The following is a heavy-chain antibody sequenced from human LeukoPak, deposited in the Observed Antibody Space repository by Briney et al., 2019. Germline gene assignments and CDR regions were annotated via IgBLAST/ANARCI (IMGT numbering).Heavy chain of an antibody. CDR3: AGRYCSGGSCPFDP. D-gene: IGHD2-15*01. J-gene: IGHJ5*02. V-gene: IGHV4-34*01. CDR2: INHSGGT. Sequence: SETLSLTCAVYGGSFSGYYWSWIRQPPGKGLEWIGEINHSGGTNYNPSLKSRVTISVDTSKNQFSLKLSSVTAADTAVYYCAGRYCSGGSCPFDPWGQGTLVTVSS. CDR1: GGSFSGYY.